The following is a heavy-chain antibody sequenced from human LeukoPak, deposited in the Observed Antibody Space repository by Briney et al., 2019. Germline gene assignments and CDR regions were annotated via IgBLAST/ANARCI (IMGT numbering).Heavy chain of an antibody. V-gene: IGHV4-4*02. CDR1: GGSISSSNW. J-gene: IGHJ3*02. D-gene: IGHD2-8*01. CDR3: ASKSRGYYDAFDI. Sequence: SGTLSLTCAVSGGSISSSNWWSWVRQPPGQGLEWIGEIYHSGSTNYNPSLKSRVTISVDKSKNQFSLKLSSVTAADTAVYYCASKSRGYYDAFDIWGQGTMVTVSS. CDR2: IYHSGST.